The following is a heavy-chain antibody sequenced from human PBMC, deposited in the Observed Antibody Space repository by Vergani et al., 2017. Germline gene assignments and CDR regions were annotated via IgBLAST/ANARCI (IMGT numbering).Heavy chain of an antibody. CDR2: MNPNSGNT. CDR1: GYTFTSYD. J-gene: IGHJ5*02. Sequence: QVQLVQSGAEVKKPGASVKVSCKASGYTFTSYDINWVRQATGQGLEWMGWMNPNSGNTGYAQKFQGRVTMTRNTSISTAYMELSSLRSEDTAVYYCARGPYSSSWVKGDWFDPWGQGTLVTVSS. D-gene: IGHD6-13*01. CDR3: ARGPYSSSWVKGDWFDP. V-gene: IGHV1-8*01.